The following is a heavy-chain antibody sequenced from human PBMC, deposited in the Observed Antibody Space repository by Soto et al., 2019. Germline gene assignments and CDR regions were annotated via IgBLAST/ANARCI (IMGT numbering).Heavy chain of an antibody. CDR3: ARPLMVTTIYYGMDV. Sequence: PSETLSLTCTVSGGSISSYYWSWIRQAPGKGLEWIGYIHYSGSTHYNPSLKSRVTISLDTSKNQISLKLSSVTAADTAVYYCARPLMVTTIYYGMDVWGQGTTVTVSS. D-gene: IGHD2-21*02. CDR2: IHYSGST. J-gene: IGHJ6*02. CDR1: GGSISSYY. V-gene: IGHV4-59*01.